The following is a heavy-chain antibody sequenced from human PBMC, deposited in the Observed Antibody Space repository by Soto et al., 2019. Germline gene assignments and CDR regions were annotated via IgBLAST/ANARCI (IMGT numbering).Heavy chain of an antibody. J-gene: IGHJ6*04. CDR3: AKGGSYGSCDCSSPFVV. Sequence: GGSLRLSCAASGFTFSSYAMSWVRQAPGKGLEWVSDISGSGSSTYYADSVKGRFTISRDNSKNTLYLQMNSLRAEDTAVYYCAKGGSYGSCDCSSPFVVWGKGTTVTVSS. CDR1: GFTFSSYA. CDR2: ISGSGSST. D-gene: IGHD2-21*02. V-gene: IGHV3-23*01.